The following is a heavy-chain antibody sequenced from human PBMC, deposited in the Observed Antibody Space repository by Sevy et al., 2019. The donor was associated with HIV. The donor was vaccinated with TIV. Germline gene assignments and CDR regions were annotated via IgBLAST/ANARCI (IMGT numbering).Heavy chain of an antibody. D-gene: IGHD4-4*01. CDR2: IYSGGST. J-gene: IGHJ6*02. CDR1: GFTVSSNY. Sequence: GGSLRLSCAASGFTVSSNYMSWVRQAPGKGLEWVSVIYSGGSTYYADSVKGRFTISRDNAKNTLYIQMNSLRAEDTAVYYCASSSDYSNSCRLGWWYPYYYYYGMDVWGQGTTVTVSS. V-gene: IGHV3-53*01. CDR3: ASSSDYSNSCRLGWWYPYYYYYGMDV.